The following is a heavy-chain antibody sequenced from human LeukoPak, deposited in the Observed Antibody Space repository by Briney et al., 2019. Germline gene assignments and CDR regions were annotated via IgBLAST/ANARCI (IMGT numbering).Heavy chain of an antibody. V-gene: IGHV1-2*02. Sequence: ASVTVSCKASGFTFTGYHMHWVRRAPGQGLEWMGWINPNSGGTNYAQNFQGRVTMTRDTSITTAYMELGSLTSDDTAVYYCARTTFPTSPSLDPWGQGTLVTVSS. CDR2: INPNSGGT. J-gene: IGHJ5*02. CDR3: ARTTFPTSPSLDP. D-gene: IGHD3-16*01. CDR1: GFTFTGYH.